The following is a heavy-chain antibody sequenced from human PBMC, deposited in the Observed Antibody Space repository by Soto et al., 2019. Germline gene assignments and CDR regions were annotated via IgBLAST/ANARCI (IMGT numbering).Heavy chain of an antibody. D-gene: IGHD2-2*02. V-gene: IGHV4-30-4*01. CDR1: GGSISSGDYY. J-gene: IGHJ3*02. CDR2: IYYSGST. CDR3: ARVYCSSTSCYTGVGAFDI. Sequence: PSETLSLTCTVSGGSISSGDYYWSWIRQPPGKGLEWIGYIYYSGSTYYNPSLKSRVTISVDTSKNQFSLKLSSVTAADTAVYYCARVYCSSTSCYTGVGAFDIWGQGKMVT.